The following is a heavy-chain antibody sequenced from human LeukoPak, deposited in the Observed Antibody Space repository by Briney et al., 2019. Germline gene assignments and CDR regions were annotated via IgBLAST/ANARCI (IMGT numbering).Heavy chain of an antibody. CDR3: ARDKFGSFYYDSSGYYYGYFQR. CDR2: IIPILGIA. CDR1: GGTFSSYA. J-gene: IGHJ1*01. Sequence: SVKVSCKASGGTFSSYAISWVRQAPGQGLEWMGRIIPILGIANYAQKFQGRVTITADKSTSTAYMELSSLRSEDTAVYYCARDKFGSFYYDSSGYYYGYFQRWGQGTLVTVSS. V-gene: IGHV1-69*04. D-gene: IGHD3-22*01.